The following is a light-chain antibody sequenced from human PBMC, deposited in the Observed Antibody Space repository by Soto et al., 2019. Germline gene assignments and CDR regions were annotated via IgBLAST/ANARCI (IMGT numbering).Light chain of an antibody. Sequence: DIQMTQSPSTLSASVGDRVTITCRASQSISSWLAWYQQKPGKAPKLLIYKASSLESGVPSRFSGSGSGTEFTLTISSLQPDDFATYYCQQYNSYWYTFGQATKLEIK. CDR1: QSISSW. J-gene: IGKJ2*01. V-gene: IGKV1-5*03. CDR3: QQYNSYWYT. CDR2: KAS.